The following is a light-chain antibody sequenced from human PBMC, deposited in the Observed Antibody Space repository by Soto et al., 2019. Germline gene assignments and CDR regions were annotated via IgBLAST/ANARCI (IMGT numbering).Light chain of an antibody. CDR3: QHYGGSPLYT. V-gene: IGKV3-20*01. J-gene: IGKJ2*01. CDR2: GAS. Sequence: EIVLTQSPGTLSLSPGERATLSCRASQSVSSTYLAWYQQKPGQAPRLLIYGASSRAAGIPDRFSGSGSGTDFPLTISRLEPEDFALYYCQHYGGSPLYTFGQGTKLEI. CDR1: QSVSSTY.